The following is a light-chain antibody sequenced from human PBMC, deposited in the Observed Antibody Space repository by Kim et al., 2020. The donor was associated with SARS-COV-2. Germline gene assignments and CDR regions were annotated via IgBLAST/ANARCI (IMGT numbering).Light chain of an antibody. J-gene: IGKJ4*01. Sequence: LSQGESATLSCRASQRVNSHFAWYQYKPGQAPRLLIYDASKRATGIPARFSGSGFGTDFTLTISRLEPEDFAVYICLQRSNWPLTFGGGTKVDIK. CDR3: LQRSNWPLT. CDR2: DAS. V-gene: IGKV3-11*01. CDR1: QRVNSH.